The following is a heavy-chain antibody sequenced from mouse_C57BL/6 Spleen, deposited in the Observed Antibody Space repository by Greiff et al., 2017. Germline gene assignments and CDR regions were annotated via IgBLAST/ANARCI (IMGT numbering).Heavy chain of an antibody. CDR1: GFSLTSYG. Sequence: VQRVESGPGLVQPSQSLSITCTVSGFSLTSYGVHWVRQSPGKGLEWLGVIWSGGNTDYNAAFISRLSISKDNSKSQVFFKMNSLQADDTAIYYCARNWDYGSSYGAMDYWGQGTSVTVSS. J-gene: IGHJ4*01. CDR3: ARNWDYGSSYGAMDY. D-gene: IGHD1-1*01. CDR2: IWSGGNT. V-gene: IGHV2-2*01.